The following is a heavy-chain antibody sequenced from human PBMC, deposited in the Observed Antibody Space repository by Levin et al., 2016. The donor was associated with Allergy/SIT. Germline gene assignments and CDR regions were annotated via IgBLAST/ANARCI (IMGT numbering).Heavy chain of an antibody. J-gene: IGHJ4*02. Sequence: WVRQAPGQGLEWMGWISAYNGNTNYAQKLQGRVTMTTDTSTSTAYMELRSLRSDDTAVYYCARDGAWQGLVQGFDYWGQGTLVTVSS. V-gene: IGHV1-18*01. CDR3: ARDGAWQGLVQGFDY. CDR2: ISAYNGNT. D-gene: IGHD6-19*01.